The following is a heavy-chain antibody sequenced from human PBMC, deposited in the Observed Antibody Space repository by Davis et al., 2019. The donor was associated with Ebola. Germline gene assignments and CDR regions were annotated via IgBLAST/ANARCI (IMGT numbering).Heavy chain of an antibody. CDR3: ARDITGTLGY. J-gene: IGHJ4*02. Sequence: GGSLRLSCAASGFTFSTYAMGWVRQAPGKGLEWVSDISSGGGAPYYADSVKGRFTTFRDNPKNTLYLQMNSLRADDTAVYYCARDITGTLGYWGQGTLVTVSS. CDR1: GFTFSTYA. V-gene: IGHV3-23*01. D-gene: IGHD1/OR15-1a*01. CDR2: ISSGGGAP.